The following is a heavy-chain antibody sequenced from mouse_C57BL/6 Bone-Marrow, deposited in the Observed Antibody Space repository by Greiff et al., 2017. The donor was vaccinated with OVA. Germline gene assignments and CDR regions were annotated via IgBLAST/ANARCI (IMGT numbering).Heavy chain of an antibody. Sequence: VQGVESDAELVKPGASVKISCKVSGYTFTDHTIHWMKQRPEQGLEWIGYIYPRDGSTKYNEKFKGKATLTADKSSSTAYMQLNSLTSEDSAVYFCARVDYYGSSLDYWGQGTTLTVSS. CDR3: ARVDYYGSSLDY. CDR1: GYTFTDHT. D-gene: IGHD1-1*01. V-gene: IGHV1-78*01. CDR2: IYPRDGST. J-gene: IGHJ2*01.